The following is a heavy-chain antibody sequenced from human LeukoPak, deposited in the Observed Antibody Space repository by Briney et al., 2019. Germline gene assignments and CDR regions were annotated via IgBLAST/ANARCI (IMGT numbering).Heavy chain of an antibody. D-gene: IGHD2-2*03. V-gene: IGHV4-39*01. CDR1: GDSINSGSYH. Sequence: SETLSLTCTVSGDSINSGSYHWGWIRQPPGKGLEWIGSIQHSGNTYYNPSLKSRLTTSVDTSKNQCSLKLNSVTAADTAVYYCASDGSHWGQGTLVTVSS. CDR2: IQHSGNT. J-gene: IGHJ4*02. CDR3: ASDGSH.